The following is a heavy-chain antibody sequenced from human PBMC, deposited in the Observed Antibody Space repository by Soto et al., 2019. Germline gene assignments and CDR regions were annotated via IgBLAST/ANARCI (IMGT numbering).Heavy chain of an antibody. Sequence: EVHLLEFGGGLVQPGGSLRLSCAASGFTFSSYALSWVRQAPGKGLEWISSISGGAGTTYYADSVKGRFTISRDNSRNTLYLRMNRLTAEDTAVYYCAKDRSGGVTTSFDYWGKGTLVSVSS. CDR2: ISGGAGTT. J-gene: IGHJ4*02. CDR1: GFTFSSYA. D-gene: IGHD5-12*01. V-gene: IGHV3-23*01. CDR3: AKDRSGGVTTSFDY.